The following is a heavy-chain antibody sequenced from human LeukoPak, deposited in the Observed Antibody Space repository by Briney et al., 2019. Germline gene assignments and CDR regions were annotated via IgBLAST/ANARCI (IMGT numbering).Heavy chain of an antibody. Sequence: SETLSLTCSVSGGSITTYYWSWIRQPPGKGLEWIGYIHYTGSTKYNPSLKSRVTIPVDTSNNQFSLKLSSVTAADTAVYYCARQAVGATGYYGMDVWGQGTTITVSS. V-gene: IGHV4-59*08. J-gene: IGHJ6*02. CDR1: GGSITTYY. CDR3: ARQAVGATGYYGMDV. D-gene: IGHD1-26*01. CDR2: IHYTGST.